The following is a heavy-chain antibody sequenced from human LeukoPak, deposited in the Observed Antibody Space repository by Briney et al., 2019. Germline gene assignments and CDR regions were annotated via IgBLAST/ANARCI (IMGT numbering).Heavy chain of an antibody. V-gene: IGHV3-9*01. CDR2: ISWNSGSI. CDR1: GFTFDDYA. J-gene: IGHJ4*02. CDR3: AREVVDWLLYEGYIGY. D-gene: IGHD3-9*01. Sequence: GGSLRLSCVASGFTFDDYAMHWVRQVPGKGLEWVSGISWNSGSIGYADSVKGRFTISRDNAKNSLYLQMNSLRAEDTAVYYCAREVVDWLLYEGYIGYWGQGTLVTVSS.